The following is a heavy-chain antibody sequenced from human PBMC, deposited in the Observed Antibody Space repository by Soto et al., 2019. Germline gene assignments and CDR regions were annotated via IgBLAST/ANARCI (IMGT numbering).Heavy chain of an antibody. D-gene: IGHD3-22*01. J-gene: IGHJ2*01. CDR2: ITRSGADT. V-gene: IGHV3-23*01. CDR1: GFTFSSYA. CDR3: AKVGYYSESFVHWFFEL. Sequence: EVQLLESGGGLVQPGGSLRLSCAASGFTFSSYAMTWVRQAPGKGLEWVSAITRSGADTNYIESVKGPFTISRDNSRTPLYLQMISLSAVDTAVYYFAKVGYYSESFVHWFFELWGRGTLVTVSS.